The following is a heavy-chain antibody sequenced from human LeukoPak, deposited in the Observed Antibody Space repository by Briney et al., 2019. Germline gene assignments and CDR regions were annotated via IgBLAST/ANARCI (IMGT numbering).Heavy chain of an antibody. Sequence: GGSLRLSCAASGFTFSSYGMHWVRQAPGKGLEWVAVIWYDGSSKYYADSVKGRFTISRDNSKNTLYLQMNSLRAEDTAVYYCARERPGIAAAGTVPYGMDVWGQGTTVTVSS. CDR3: ARERPGIAAAGTVPYGMDV. D-gene: IGHD6-13*01. J-gene: IGHJ6*02. CDR1: GFTFSSYG. CDR2: IWYDGSSK. V-gene: IGHV3-33*01.